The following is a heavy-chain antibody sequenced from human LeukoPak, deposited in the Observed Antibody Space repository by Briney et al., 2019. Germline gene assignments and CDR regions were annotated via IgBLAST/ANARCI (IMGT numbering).Heavy chain of an antibody. CDR2: IYYSGST. D-gene: IGHD3-3*01. J-gene: IGHJ5*02. CDR1: GNSVTTYY. CDR3: ARGQDYDFWSGYYYGWFDP. Sequence: PSETLSLTCTVSGNSVTTYYWSCIRQPPGKGLEWIGYIYYSGSTNYNPSLKSRVTISVDTSKNQFSLKLSSVTAADTAVYYCARGQDYDFWSGYYYGWFDPWGQRTLVTVSS. V-gene: IGHV4-59*02.